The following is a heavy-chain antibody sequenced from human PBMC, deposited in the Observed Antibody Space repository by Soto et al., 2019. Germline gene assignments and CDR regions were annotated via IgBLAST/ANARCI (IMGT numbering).Heavy chain of an antibody. J-gene: IGHJ4*02. D-gene: IGHD2-21*02. CDR1: GFTFSSYG. CDR3: ASRRLNCGGDCYPFDY. V-gene: IGHV3-33*01. Sequence: PGGSLRLSCAASGFTFSSYGMHWVRQAPGKGLEWVAVIWYDGSNKYYADSVKGRFTISRDNSKNTLYLQMNSLRAEDTAVYYCASRRLNCGGDCYPFDYWGQGTLVTVSS. CDR2: IWYDGSNK.